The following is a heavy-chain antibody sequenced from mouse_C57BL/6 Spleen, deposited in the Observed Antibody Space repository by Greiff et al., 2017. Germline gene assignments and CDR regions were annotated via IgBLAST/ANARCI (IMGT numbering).Heavy chain of an antibody. J-gene: IGHJ2*01. D-gene: IGHD1-1*01. CDR3: TRDYYGSFDY. CDR1: GFTFSSYA. CDR2: ISSGGDYI. Sequence: DVKLQESGEGLVKPGGSLKLSCAASGFTFSSYAMSWVRQTPEKRLEWVAYISSGGDYIYYADTVKGRFTISRDNARNTLYLQMSSLKSEDTAMYYCTRDYYGSFDYWGQGTTLTVSS. V-gene: IGHV5-9-1*02.